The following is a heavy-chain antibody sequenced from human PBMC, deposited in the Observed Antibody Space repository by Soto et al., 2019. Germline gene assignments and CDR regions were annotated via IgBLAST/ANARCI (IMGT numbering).Heavy chain of an antibody. CDR2: INSDGTST. Sequence: EVQLVESGGGLVQPGGSLRLSCTASGFTFRRYYMQWVRQAPGKGLVWVSHINSDGTSTTLADSVKGRFTISRDNAKNTLYLQMNSLRVEDTAMYYCVRDNYGVDYWGRGTLVTVSS. J-gene: IGHJ4*03. CDR3: VRDNYGVDY. V-gene: IGHV3-74*03. D-gene: IGHD3-16*01. CDR1: GFTFRRYY.